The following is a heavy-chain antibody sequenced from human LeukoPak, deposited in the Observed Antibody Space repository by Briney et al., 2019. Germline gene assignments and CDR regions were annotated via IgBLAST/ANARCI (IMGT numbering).Heavy chain of an antibody. CDR2: INPSGGST. D-gene: IGHD3-22*01. V-gene: IGHV1-46*01. Sequence: ASVKVSCKASGYTFTNYFMHWVRQAPGQGLEWMGIINPSGGSTTYAQNFQGRVTMTRDTSTSTVYMELSSLRSEDTAVYYCARGSKHYDSSGYSHNWFDPWGQGTLVTVSS. CDR3: ARGSKHYDSSGYSHNWFDP. J-gene: IGHJ5*02. CDR1: GYTFTNYF.